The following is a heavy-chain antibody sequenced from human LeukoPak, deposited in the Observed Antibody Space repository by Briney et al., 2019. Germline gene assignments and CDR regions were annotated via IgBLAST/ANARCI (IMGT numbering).Heavy chain of an antibody. Sequence: SVKVSCKASGGTFSSYAITWMRPAPGQGLEWIGGIIPIFGTTNYAQNFQGRVTITADESTRTAYMELSSLRSGDTAVYYCARSMTSYVFDYWGQGTLVTVSS. V-gene: IGHV1-69*01. CDR1: GGTFSSYA. J-gene: IGHJ4*02. D-gene: IGHD3-9*01. CDR3: ARSMTSYVFDY. CDR2: IIPIFGTT.